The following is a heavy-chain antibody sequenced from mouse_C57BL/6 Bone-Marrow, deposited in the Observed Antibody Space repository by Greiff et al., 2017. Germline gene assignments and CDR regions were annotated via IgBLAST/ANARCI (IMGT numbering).Heavy chain of an antibody. V-gene: IGHV5-17*01. J-gene: IGHJ3*01. D-gene: IGHD2-12*01. Sequence: EVQVVESGGGLVKPGGSLTLSCAASGFTFSDYGMHWVRQAPEKGLEWVAYISSGSSTIYYADTVKGRFTISRDNAKNTLFLQMTSLRSEDTAMYYCSRLGEMGDSSLFAYWGKGTLVTVSA. CDR3: SRLGEMGDSSLFAY. CDR2: ISSGSSTI. CDR1: GFTFSDYG.